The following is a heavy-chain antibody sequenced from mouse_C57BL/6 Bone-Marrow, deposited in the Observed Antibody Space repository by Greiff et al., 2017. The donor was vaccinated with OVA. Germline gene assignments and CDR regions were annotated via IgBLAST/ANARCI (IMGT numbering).Heavy chain of an antibody. CDR2: IHPNSGST. CDR1: GYTFTSYW. V-gene: IGHV1-64*01. D-gene: IGHD2-3*01. CDR3: ARHGYYRGWYFDV. Sequence: VQLQPPGAELVKPGASVKLSCKASGYTFTSYWMHWVKQRPGQGLEWIGMIHPNSGSTNYNEKFKSKATLTVDKSSSTAYMQLSSLTSEDSAVYYCARHGYYRGWYFDVWGTGTTVTVSS. J-gene: IGHJ1*03.